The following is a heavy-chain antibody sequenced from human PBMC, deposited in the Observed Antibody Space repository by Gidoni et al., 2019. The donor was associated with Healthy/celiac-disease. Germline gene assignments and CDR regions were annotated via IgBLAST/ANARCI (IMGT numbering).Heavy chain of an antibody. Sequence: QVQLVESGGGVVQPGRSLRPSCAASGFTCSSYGMHWVRQAPGKGLEWVAVIWYDGSNKYYADSVKGRFTISRDNSKNTLYLQMNSLRAEDTAVYYCARGEFLSGDSSSWYRIYYYGMDVWGQGTTVTVSS. CDR1: GFTCSSYG. D-gene: IGHD6-13*01. J-gene: IGHJ6*02. CDR3: ARGEFLSGDSSSWYRIYYYGMDV. CDR2: IWYDGSNK. V-gene: IGHV3-33*01.